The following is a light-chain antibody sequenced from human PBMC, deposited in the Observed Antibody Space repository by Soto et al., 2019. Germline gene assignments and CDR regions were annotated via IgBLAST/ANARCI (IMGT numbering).Light chain of an antibody. CDR3: QQYTDWPWGT. J-gene: IGKJ4*01. CDR2: GAS. V-gene: IGKV3-15*01. Sequence: IVLTQSPGTLSLSPGPTATLSCRASQSVHSNLAWFQQHPGQAPRLLIYGASSRATGIPVRFSGSGSGTEFTLTISSLQPEDFAVYYCQQYTDWPWGTFGGGTKVDIK. CDR1: QSVHSN.